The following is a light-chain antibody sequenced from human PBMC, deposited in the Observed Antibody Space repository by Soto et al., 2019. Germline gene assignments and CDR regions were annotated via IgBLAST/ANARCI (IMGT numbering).Light chain of an antibody. J-gene: IGKJ1*01. CDR2: DVS. Sequence: DIQMTQSPSTLSASVGDRVTITCRASQSIGDSLAWYQQKPGKAPYLLISDVSSLERGVPSRFSGSGSGTEFTLTISSMQPDDFATYYCQQYDNLPRWTFGQGTKVDIK. CDR1: QSIGDS. CDR3: QQYDNLPRWT. V-gene: IGKV1-5*01.